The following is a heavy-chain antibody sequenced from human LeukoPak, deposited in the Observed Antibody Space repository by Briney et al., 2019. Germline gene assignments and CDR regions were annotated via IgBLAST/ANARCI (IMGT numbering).Heavy chain of an antibody. J-gene: IGHJ4*02. CDR2: ISSSSSYI. Sequence: GGSLRLSCAASGFTFSSYSMNWVRQAPGKGLEWVSSISSSSSYIYYADSVKGRFTISRDNAKNSLYLQVNSLRAEDTAVYYCARDLRGVLPFDYWGQGTLVTVSS. CDR3: ARDLRGVLPFDY. D-gene: IGHD3-10*01. CDR1: GFTFSSYS. V-gene: IGHV3-21*01.